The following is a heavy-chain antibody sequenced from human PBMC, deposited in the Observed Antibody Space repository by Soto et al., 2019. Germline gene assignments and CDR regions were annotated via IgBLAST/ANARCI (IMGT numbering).Heavy chain of an antibody. CDR1: GSSISSSSYY. CDR2: IYYSGST. V-gene: IGHV4-39*01. D-gene: IGHD2-15*01. CDR3: ARPSPRHCSGGSCLEFPDAFDI. Sequence: SETLSLTCTVSGSSISSSSYYWGWIRQPPGKGLEWTGSIYYSGSTYYNPSLKSRVTISVDTSKNQFSLKLSSVTAADTAVYYCARPSPRHCSGGSCLEFPDAFDIWGQGTMVTVSS. J-gene: IGHJ3*02.